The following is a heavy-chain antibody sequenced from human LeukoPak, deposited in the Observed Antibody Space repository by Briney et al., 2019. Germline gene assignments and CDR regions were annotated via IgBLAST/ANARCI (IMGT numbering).Heavy chain of an antibody. CDR3: ARGIRGLAYDSSGPYWGWFDP. V-gene: IGHV1-24*01. CDR1: GYTLTELY. Sequence: ASVNVSCKVSGYTLTELYMHWVRQAPGKGLEWMGGFDPEDGETIYAQKFQGRVTMTEDTSTDTAYMELSSLRSEDTAVYHCARGIRGLAYDSSGPYWGWFDPWGQGTLVTASS. D-gene: IGHD3-22*01. J-gene: IGHJ5*02. CDR2: FDPEDGET.